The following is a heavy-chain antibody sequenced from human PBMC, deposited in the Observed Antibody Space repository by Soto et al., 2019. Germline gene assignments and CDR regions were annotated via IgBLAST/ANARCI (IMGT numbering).Heavy chain of an antibody. CDR1: GGTFNSYA. V-gene: IGHV1-69*12. CDR2: IIPVYGTA. CDR3: ARHWWQAKRDYYSGMDV. Sequence: QVQLVQSGAEVKKPGSSVKVSCKASGGTFNSYAIRWVRQAPGQALEWMGGIIPVYGTADYAQKFQGRITITADESTSTAYMELSSLRSEDTAVYYCARHWWQAKRDYYSGMDVWGQGTTVTVSS. J-gene: IGHJ6*02. D-gene: IGHD2-8*02.